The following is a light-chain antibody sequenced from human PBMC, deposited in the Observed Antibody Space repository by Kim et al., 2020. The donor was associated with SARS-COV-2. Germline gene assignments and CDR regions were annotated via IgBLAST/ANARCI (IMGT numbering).Light chain of an antibody. Sequence: LSPGERATLSCRASQSVDRYLAWYQQKPGQAPRLLIFDASDRATGIPARFSGSGSGTDFTLTISSLEPEDFAVFYCQQRSKWPLTFGGGTKVDIK. CDR3: QQRSKWPLT. CDR1: QSVDRY. V-gene: IGKV3-11*01. J-gene: IGKJ4*01. CDR2: DAS.